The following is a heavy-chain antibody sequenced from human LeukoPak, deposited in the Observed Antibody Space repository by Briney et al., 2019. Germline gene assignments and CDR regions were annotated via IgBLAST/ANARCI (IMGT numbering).Heavy chain of an antibody. CDR3: ARGERMVRGVLFDY. V-gene: IGHV4-59*08. CDR2: IYYSGST. Sequence: SETLSLTCTVSGGSMSSYYWSWLRQPPGKGVEGIGYIYYSGSTNYNPSLKRRVTTSVETSKNQFSLKLSSVTAADTAVYYCARGERMVRGVLFDYWGQGTLVTVSS. D-gene: IGHD3-10*01. J-gene: IGHJ4*02. CDR1: GGSMSSYY.